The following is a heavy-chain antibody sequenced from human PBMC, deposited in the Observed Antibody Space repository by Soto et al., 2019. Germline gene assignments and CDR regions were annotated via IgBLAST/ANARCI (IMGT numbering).Heavy chain of an antibody. V-gene: IGHV5-10-1*01. CDR1: GYSFTSYW. Sequence: GESLKISCKGSGYSFTSYWISWVRQMPGKGLEWMGRIDPSDSYTNYSPSFQGHVTIPADKSISTAYLQWSSLKASDTAMYYCARRRSSTRSVYYYYGMDVWGQGTTVTVSS. CDR3: ARRRSSTRSVYYYYGMDV. CDR2: IDPSDSYT. D-gene: IGHD2-2*01. J-gene: IGHJ6*02.